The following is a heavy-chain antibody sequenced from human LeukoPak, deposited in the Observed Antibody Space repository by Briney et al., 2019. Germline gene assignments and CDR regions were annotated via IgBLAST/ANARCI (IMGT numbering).Heavy chain of an antibody. CDR1: GGSISSGGYY. CDR2: IYHSGST. Sequence: SETLSLTCTVSGGSISSGGYYWSWIRQPPGKGLEWIGYIYHSGSTYYNPSLKSRVTISVDRSKNQFSLKLSSVTAADTAVYYCARGGDYDFWSGPGPSPFDYWGQGTLVTVSS. V-gene: IGHV4-30-2*01. D-gene: IGHD3-3*01. CDR3: ARGGDYDFWSGPGPSPFDY. J-gene: IGHJ4*02.